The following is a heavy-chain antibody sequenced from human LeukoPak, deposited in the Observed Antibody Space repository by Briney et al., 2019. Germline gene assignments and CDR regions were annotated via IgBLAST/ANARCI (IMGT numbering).Heavy chain of an antibody. D-gene: IGHD1-26*01. CDR3: ARGGSYYDY. J-gene: IGHJ4*02. Sequence: PSETLSLTCTVSGGSISSGGSYWSWIRQPPGKGLEWIGYIYHSGSTYYNPSLKSRVTISVDRSKNQFSLKLSSVTAADTAVYYCARGGSYYDYWGQGTPVTVSS. CDR2: IYHSGST. V-gene: IGHV4-30-2*01. CDR1: GGSISSGGSY.